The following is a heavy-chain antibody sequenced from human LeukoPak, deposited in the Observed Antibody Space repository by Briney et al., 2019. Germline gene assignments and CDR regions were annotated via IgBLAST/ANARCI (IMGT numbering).Heavy chain of an antibody. CDR2: IRSKANSYAT. Sequence: GGSLRLSCAASGFTFSGSAMHWVRQASGKGLEWVGRIRSKANSYATAYAASVKGRFTISRDDSKNTLYLQMNSLKTEDTAVYYCTTDLPGDYSDYWGQGTLVTVSS. V-gene: IGHV3-73*01. CDR1: GFTFSGSA. CDR3: TTDLPGDYSDY. J-gene: IGHJ4*02.